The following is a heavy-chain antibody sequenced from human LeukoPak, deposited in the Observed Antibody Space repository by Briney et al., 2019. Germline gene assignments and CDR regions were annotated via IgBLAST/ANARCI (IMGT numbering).Heavy chain of an antibody. Sequence: ASVKVSCKASGYTFTDYYVYWVRQAPGQGLEWMGWINPKNGGTRYAQKFQGWVTVFRDTSISTAYMELSTLKSDDTAVYYCARGRGVTTAGTSWFDPWGQGTLVIVSS. CDR2: INPKNGGT. CDR1: GYTFTDYY. V-gene: IGHV1-2*04. J-gene: IGHJ5*02. D-gene: IGHD6-13*01. CDR3: ARGRGVTTAGTSWFDP.